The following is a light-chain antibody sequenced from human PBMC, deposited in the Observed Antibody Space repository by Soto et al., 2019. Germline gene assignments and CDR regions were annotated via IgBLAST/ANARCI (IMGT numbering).Light chain of an antibody. CDR1: QSISSW. CDR2: DAS. V-gene: IGKV1-5*01. J-gene: IGKJ1*01. Sequence: DIQMTQSPSTLSASVGDRVTITCRASQSISSWLSWYQQKPGKAPKLLIYDASSLESGVPSRFSGSGSGTEFTLTISSLQPDDFAAYYCQQYNSYLWTFGQVTKVEI. CDR3: QQYNSYLWT.